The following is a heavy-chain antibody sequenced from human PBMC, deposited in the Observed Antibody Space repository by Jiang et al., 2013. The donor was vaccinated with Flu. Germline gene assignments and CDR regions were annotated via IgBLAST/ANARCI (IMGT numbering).Heavy chain of an antibody. CDR2: ISGSGGST. J-gene: IGHJ2*01. D-gene: IGHD3-22*01. CDR1: GFTFSSYG. V-gene: IGHV3-23*04. Sequence: QLVESGGGVVQPGRSLRLSCAASGFTFSSYGMHWVRQAPGKGLEWVSAISGSGGSTYYADSVKGRFTISRDNSKNTLYLQMNSLRAEDTAVYYCAKVQWLLKGSYWYFDLWGRGTLVTVSS. CDR3: AKVQWLLKGSYWYFDL.